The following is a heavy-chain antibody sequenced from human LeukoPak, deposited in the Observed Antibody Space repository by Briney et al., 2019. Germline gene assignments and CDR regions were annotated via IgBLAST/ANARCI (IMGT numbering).Heavy chain of an antibody. CDR3: ASHPRGYDFWSGYYD. J-gene: IGHJ4*02. CDR1: GFTFSSYA. V-gene: IGHV3-23*01. CDR2: ISGSGGST. D-gene: IGHD3-3*01. Sequence: GGSLRLSCAASGFTFSSYAMSWVRQAPGKGLEWVSAISGSGGSTYYAYSVKGRFTISRDNSKNTLYLQMNSLRAEDTAVYYCASHPRGYDFWSGYYDWGQGTLVTVSS.